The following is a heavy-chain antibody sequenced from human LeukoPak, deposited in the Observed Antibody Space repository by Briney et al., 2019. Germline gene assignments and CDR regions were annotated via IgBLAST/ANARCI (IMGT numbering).Heavy chain of an antibody. Sequence: SETLSLTCTVSGGSISSYYWSWIRQPPGKGLEWIGYIYYSGSTNYNPSLKSRVTISVDTSKNQFSLKLSSVTAADTAVYYCARPRWGVDSSGWYWFDPWGQGTLVTVSS. CDR2: IYYSGST. CDR1: GGSISSYY. J-gene: IGHJ5*02. V-gene: IGHV4-59*08. CDR3: ARPRWGVDSSGWYWFDP. D-gene: IGHD3-22*01.